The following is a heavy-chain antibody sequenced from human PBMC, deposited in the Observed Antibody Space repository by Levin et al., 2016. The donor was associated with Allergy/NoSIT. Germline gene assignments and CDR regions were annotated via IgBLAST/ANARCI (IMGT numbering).Heavy chain of an antibody. CDR2: FSYSGTT. Sequence: SETLSLTCTVSGASLSSSTYFWGWIRQPPGKGLEWIGTFSYSGTTHYNPSLKSRITISLGASNYQFSLKLSSVTAADTAVYYCARDRAPYREHWYFDLWGRGTLVTVSS. V-gene: IGHV4-39*07. CDR3: ARDRAPYREHWYFDL. J-gene: IGHJ2*01. CDR1: GASLSSSTYF. D-gene: IGHD3-16*02.